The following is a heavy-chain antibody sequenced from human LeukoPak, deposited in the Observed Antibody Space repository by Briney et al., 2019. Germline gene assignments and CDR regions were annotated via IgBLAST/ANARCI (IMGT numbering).Heavy chain of an antibody. J-gene: IGHJ5*02. D-gene: IGHD3-22*01. CDR3: ARYYYDSSGYRNL. V-gene: IGHV3-48*04. CDR2: ISSSSTTI. Sequence: GGSLRLSCVASGFTFRTYSMNWVRQAPGKGLEWVSYISSSSTTIYYADSMKGRFTISRDNAKNSLYLQMNSLRAEDTAVYYCARYYYDSSGYRNLWGQGTLVTVSS. CDR1: GFTFRTYS.